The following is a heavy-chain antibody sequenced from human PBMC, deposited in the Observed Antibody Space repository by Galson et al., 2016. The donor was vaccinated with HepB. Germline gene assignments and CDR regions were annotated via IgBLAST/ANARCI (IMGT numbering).Heavy chain of an antibody. J-gene: IGHJ4*02. CDR3: NRPSGDRPG. CDR1: GFPFSDHA. CDR2: IRPGASNYNT. Sequence: SLRLSCAASGFPFSDHAIDWVRQAPGKGLEWVGRIRPGASNYNTEYSASVKGRITISSADSKNSLYLQMDNLKTEDTDVSFCNRPSGDRPGWGQGTLVTVSS. V-gene: IGHV3-72*01.